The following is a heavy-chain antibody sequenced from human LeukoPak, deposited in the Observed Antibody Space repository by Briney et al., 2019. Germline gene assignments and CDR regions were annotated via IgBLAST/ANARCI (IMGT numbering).Heavy chain of an antibody. Sequence: GGSLRLSCVGSGFTFNKYDMTWVRQAPGKGLEWVSTITDSGKTSYEDSVEGRFTISRDNSEKTLYLQMNSLRVEDTAIYFCAKDPARDFWAGYYMGNWGQGTLVTVSP. V-gene: IGHV3-23*01. CDR1: GFTFNKYD. D-gene: IGHD3-3*01. CDR3: AKDPARDFWAGYYMGN. J-gene: IGHJ4*02. CDR2: ITDSGKT.